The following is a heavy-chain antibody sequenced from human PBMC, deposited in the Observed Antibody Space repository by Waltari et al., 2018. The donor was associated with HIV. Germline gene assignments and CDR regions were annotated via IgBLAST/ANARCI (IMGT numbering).Heavy chain of an antibody. D-gene: IGHD1-26*01. CDR1: GFKFDDYA. V-gene: IGHV3-9*01. CDR2: ISLYSILI. Sequence: EVQLVESGGGLVQPGRSLRLSCAASGFKFDDYAMHWVRQPPGKCLEWVSSISLYSILITYADSVSGRFTITRDNAKKSLYLQMDSLRPEDTALYYCTMGPMYNWFDPWGQGTLVTVSS. J-gene: IGHJ5*02. CDR3: TMGPMYNWFDP.